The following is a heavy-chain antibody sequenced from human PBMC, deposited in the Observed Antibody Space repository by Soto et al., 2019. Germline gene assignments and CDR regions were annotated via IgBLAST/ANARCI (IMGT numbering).Heavy chain of an antibody. CDR2: IYYSGST. CDR3: AKLRGIAAAGPFDP. CDR1: RGSISSGTNY. V-gene: IGHV4-61*01. Sequence: SETLSLTCTVSRGSISSGTNYWAWIRQPPGKGLEWIGYIYYSGSTNYNPSLKSRVTISVDTSKSQFSLKLSSVTAADTAVYYCAKLRGIAAAGPFDPWGQGTLVTVSS. D-gene: IGHD6-13*01. J-gene: IGHJ5*02.